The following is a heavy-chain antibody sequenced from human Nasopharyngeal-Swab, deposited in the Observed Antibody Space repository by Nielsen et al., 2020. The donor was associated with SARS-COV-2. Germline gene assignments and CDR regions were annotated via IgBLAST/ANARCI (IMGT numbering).Heavy chain of an antibody. D-gene: IGHD1-1*01. Sequence: GGSLRLSCAASGFSFNNYAMNWLRQAPGKGLEWVAYISGSSTAIAYADSVKGRFTISRDNAKSALFLQMGSLGAEDAAVYYCARDPSNGNNWYNYVDVWGKGTTVTVSS. CDR3: ARDPSNGNNWYNYVDV. CDR1: GFSFNNYA. V-gene: IGHV3-48*01. J-gene: IGHJ6*03. CDR2: ISGSSTAI.